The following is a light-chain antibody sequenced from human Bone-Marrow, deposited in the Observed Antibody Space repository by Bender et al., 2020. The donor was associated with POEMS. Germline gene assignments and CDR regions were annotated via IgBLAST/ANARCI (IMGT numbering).Light chain of an antibody. CDR2: EGS. V-gene: IGLV2-14*02. J-gene: IGLJ3*02. CDR3: SAWDDSLSGWV. Sequence: QSALTQPASVSGYPGQSITISCTGGSSDIGSYNLVSWYQQHPGKAPKLIIYEGSKRPSGLSNRFSGSKSGNTASLAISELQSEDEALYYCSAWDDSLSGWVFGGGTKLTVL. CDR1: SSDIGSYNL.